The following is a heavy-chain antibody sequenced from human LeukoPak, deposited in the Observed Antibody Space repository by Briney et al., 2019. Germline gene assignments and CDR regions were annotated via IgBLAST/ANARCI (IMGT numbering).Heavy chain of an antibody. CDR2: ISDSGST. V-gene: IGHV4-59*01. J-gene: IGHJ4*02. CDR1: GGSISSYF. Sequence: PSETLSLTCTVSGGSISSYFWSWIREPPGKGLEWMGYISDSGSTNYNPSLDSRVTISIDTSKNQFSLNLSSVTAADTAVYYCARGYSSSWNYFDFGGQGTLVTVS. CDR3: ARGYSSSWNYFDF. D-gene: IGHD6-13*01.